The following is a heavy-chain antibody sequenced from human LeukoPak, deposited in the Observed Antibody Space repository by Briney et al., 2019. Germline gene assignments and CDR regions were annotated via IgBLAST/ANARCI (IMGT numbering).Heavy chain of an antibody. CDR1: GFTFSSYA. Sequence: GRSLRLSCAASGFTFSSYAMHWVRQAPGKGLEWVAVISYDGSNKYYADSVKGRFTISRDNSKNTLYLQMNSLRAEDTAVYYCAKGPLEWELLCMDVWGQGTTVTVSS. V-gene: IGHV3-30*04. D-gene: IGHD1-26*01. CDR2: ISYDGSNK. CDR3: AKGPLEWELLCMDV. J-gene: IGHJ6*02.